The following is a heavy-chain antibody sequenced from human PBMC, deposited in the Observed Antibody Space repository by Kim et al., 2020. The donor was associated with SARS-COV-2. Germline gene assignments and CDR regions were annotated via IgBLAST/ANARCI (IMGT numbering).Heavy chain of an antibody. D-gene: IGHD2-2*01. CDR3: ASDRAGVGIDP. CDR2: A. J-gene: IGHJ5*02. V-gene: IGHV1-69*01. Sequence: ANYAQTFQGRVTITADESTSTADMELSSLRSEDTAVYYCASDRAGVGIDPWGQGTLVTVSS.